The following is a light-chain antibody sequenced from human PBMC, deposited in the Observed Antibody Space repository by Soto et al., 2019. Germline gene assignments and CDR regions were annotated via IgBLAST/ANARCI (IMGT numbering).Light chain of an antibody. CDR3: QQRSNWPGLT. CDR1: QSVSSR. CDR2: GAS. Sequence: EIVMTQSPGTLSLSPGERATLSCRASQSVSSRLAWYQQKPGQAPRLLIYGASTRATGIPARFSGSGSGTEFTLTINSLQSEDFAVYYCQQRSNWPGLTFGGGTKVDIK. J-gene: IGKJ4*01. V-gene: IGKV3-15*01.